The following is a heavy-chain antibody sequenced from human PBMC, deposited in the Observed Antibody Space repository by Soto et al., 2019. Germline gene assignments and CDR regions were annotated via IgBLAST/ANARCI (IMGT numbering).Heavy chain of an antibody. CDR1: GYTFTSYG. J-gene: IGHJ6*02. D-gene: IGHD1-26*01. CDR3: AKYGSYYYYYYYYGMDV. V-gene: IGHV1-18*01. CDR2: ISAYNGNT. Sequence: ASVKVSCKASGYTFTSYGISWVRQAPGQGLEWMGWISAYNGNTNYAQKLQGRVTMTTDTSTSTAYMELRSLRSDDTAVYYCAKYGSYYYYYYYYGMDVWGQGTTVTVSS.